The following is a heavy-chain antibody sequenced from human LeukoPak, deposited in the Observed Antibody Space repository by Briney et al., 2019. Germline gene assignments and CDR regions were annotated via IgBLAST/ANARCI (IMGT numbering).Heavy chain of an antibody. D-gene: IGHD3-10*01. CDR2: ISASSTTI. V-gene: IGHV3-48*01. CDR1: VFTFSGYS. J-gene: IGHJ3*02. Sequence: VGSLRLSCAASVFTFSGYSMNSVCDAPGEGVWWVSYISASSTTIYYIDSVKGRFTISRDNAKSSLYLQMNSLRAEDTAVYYCARDELRGGPRGDAFDIWGQGTMVTVSS. CDR3: ARDELRGGPRGDAFDI.